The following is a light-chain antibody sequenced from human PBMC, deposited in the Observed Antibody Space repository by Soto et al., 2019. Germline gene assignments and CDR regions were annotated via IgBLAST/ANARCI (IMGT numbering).Light chain of an antibody. CDR1: RSDVGGYNF. Sequence: QSVLTQPASVSGSPGQSITISCTGTRSDVGGYNFVSWYQQHPGKAPKLMIYDVTKRPSGVSHRFSGSKSGNTASLTISGLQAEDEADYYCSADTTSSTLFGGGTKVTVL. CDR2: DVT. J-gene: IGLJ2*01. CDR3: SADTTSSTL. V-gene: IGLV2-14*03.